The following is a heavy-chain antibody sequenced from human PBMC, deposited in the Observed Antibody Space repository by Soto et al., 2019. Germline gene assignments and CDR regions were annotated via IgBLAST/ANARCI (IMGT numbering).Heavy chain of an antibody. J-gene: IGHJ4*02. CDR2: INHSGSTT. CDR1: GGSFSSYY. D-gene: IGHD3-3*01. Sequence: QVQLQQWGAGLLKPSETLSLTCAVYGGSFSSYYWSWIRQPPGKGLAWIGEINHSGSTTNYNPSLKSRVTISVDTSKNQFSLKLSSVTAADTAVYYCARGRYYDFWSGYYDYWGQGTLVTVSS. CDR3: ARGRYYDFWSGYYDY. V-gene: IGHV4-34*01.